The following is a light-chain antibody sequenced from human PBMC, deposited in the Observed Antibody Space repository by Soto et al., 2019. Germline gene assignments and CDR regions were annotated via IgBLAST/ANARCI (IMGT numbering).Light chain of an antibody. J-gene: IGKJ2*01. CDR1: QSISSW. CDR3: QQYATSSPT. Sequence: GDRVTITCRASQSISSWLDWYQQRPREAPKLLIYGASSLESGVPSRFSGSGSGTEFTLTISSLQPTDFATYYCQQYATSSPTFGQGTKLEIK. CDR2: GAS. V-gene: IGKV1-5*01.